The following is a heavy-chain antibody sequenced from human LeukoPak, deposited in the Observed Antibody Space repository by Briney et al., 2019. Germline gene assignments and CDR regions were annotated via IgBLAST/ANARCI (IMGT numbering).Heavy chain of an antibody. D-gene: IGHD1-1*01. Sequence: GESLKISCKGSGYSFTNYWIAWVRQMPGRGLEWMVIINPSDSDTRYSPSFQGQVTISADKSISTAYLQWSSLKASDSAMFYCARAWNFDYWGQGTLVTVSS. CDR1: GYSFTNYW. CDR3: ARAWNFDY. CDR2: INPSDSDT. J-gene: IGHJ4*02. V-gene: IGHV5-51*01.